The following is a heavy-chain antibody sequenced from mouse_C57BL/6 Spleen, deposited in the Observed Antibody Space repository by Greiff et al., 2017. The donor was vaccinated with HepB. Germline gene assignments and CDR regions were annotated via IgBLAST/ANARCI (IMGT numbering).Heavy chain of an antibody. Sequence: VQLQQPGTELVKPGASVKLSCKASGYTFTSYWMHWVKQRPGQGLEWIGNINPSNGGTNYNEKFKSKATLTVDKSSSTAYMQLSSLTSEDSAVYYCARDPLYYYGTDAMDYWGQGTSVTVSS. V-gene: IGHV1-53*01. CDR2: INPSNGGT. D-gene: IGHD1-1*01. CDR3: ARDPLYYYGTDAMDY. CDR1: GYTFTSYW. J-gene: IGHJ4*01.